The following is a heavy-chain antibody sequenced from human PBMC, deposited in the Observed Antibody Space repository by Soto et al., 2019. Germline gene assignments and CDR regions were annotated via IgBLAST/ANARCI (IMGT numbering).Heavy chain of an antibody. J-gene: IGHJ5*02. D-gene: IGHD5-12*01. CDR2: MNPNSGNT. CDR3: ARGLKLRGPSHWFDP. V-gene: IGHV1-8*01. CDR1: GYTFTSYD. Sequence: ASVKVSCKASGYTFTSYDIYCVRQSTGQGLEWMGWMNPNSGNTGYAQKFQGRVTMTRNTSISTAYMELSSLRSGDTAVYYCARGLKLRGPSHWFDPWGQGTLVTVSS.